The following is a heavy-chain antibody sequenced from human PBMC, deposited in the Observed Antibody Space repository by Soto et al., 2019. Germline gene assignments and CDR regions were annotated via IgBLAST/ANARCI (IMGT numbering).Heavy chain of an antibody. J-gene: IGHJ4*02. V-gene: IGHV3-23*01. CDR3: AKPQDVSLGELSFDY. CDR1: GFTFSSYA. D-gene: IGHD3-16*02. Sequence: PRLSCAASGFTFSSYAMSWVRQAPGKGLEWVSAISGSGGSTYYADSVKGRFTISRDNSKNTLYLQMNSLRAEDTAVYYCAKPQDVSLGELSFDYWGQGTLVTVSS. CDR2: ISGSGGST.